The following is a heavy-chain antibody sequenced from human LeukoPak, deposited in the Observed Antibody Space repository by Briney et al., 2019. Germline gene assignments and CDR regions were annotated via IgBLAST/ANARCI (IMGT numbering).Heavy chain of an antibody. CDR1: GFTFSSYA. V-gene: IGHV3-23*01. D-gene: IGHD3-22*01. CDR2: ISGSGGST. CDR3: AKESYYDSSGYYTDY. J-gene: IGHJ4*02. Sequence: GGSLRLSCAASGFTFSSYAMSWVRQAPGKGLEWVSAISGSGGSTYYADSVKGRFTISRDNSKNTLYLQMNSLRAEDTAVYYCAKESYYDSSGYYTDYWGQGTLVTVPS.